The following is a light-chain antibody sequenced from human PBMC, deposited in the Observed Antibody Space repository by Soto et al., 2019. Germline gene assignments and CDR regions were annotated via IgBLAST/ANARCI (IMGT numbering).Light chain of an antibody. CDR2: EVR. V-gene: IGLV2-14*01. CDR3: SSYTSSSTLV. J-gene: IGLJ3*02. Sequence: QSALTQPASVSGSPGQSITISCTGTSSDVGGYDYVSWYQQHPGKAPKLMIFEVRNRPSGVSNRFSASKSGNTASLTISDLQAEDEADYHCSSYTSSSTLVFGGGTQLTVL. CDR1: SSDVGGYDY.